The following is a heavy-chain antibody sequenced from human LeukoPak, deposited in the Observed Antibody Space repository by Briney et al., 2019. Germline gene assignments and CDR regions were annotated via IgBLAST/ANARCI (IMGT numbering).Heavy chain of an antibody. J-gene: IGHJ4*02. CDR2: FDPEDGET. V-gene: IGHV1-24*01. CDR1: GYTLTELS. D-gene: IGHD3-22*01. CDR3: ATGRLEYYYDSSGYYSLRY. Sequence: ASVKVSCKVSGYTLTELSMHWVRQAPGKGLEWMGGFDPEDGETIHAQKFQGRVTMTEDTSTDTAYMELSSLRSEDTAVYYCATGRLEYYYDSSGYYSLRYWGQGTLVTVSS.